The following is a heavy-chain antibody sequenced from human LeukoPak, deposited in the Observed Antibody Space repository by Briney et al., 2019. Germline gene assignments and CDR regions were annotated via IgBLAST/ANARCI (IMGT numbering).Heavy chain of an antibody. V-gene: IGHV4-59*01. D-gene: IGHD4-11*01. Sequence: SETLSLTCGVSGGSMTGYYWTWIRQPPGKGLEWIGYIYYGGSINYNPSLKSRLTISVDTSKNQFSLKLSSVTAADTAVYYCARLRGNYFPDYWGQGTLVTVSS. J-gene: IGHJ4*02. CDR3: ARLRGNYFPDY. CDR1: GGSMTGYY. CDR2: IYYGGSI.